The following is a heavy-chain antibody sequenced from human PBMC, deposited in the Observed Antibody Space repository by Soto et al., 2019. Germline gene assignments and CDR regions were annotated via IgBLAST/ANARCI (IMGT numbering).Heavy chain of an antibody. J-gene: IGHJ4*02. CDR1: GFTFSYYG. V-gene: IGHV3-30*18. D-gene: IGHD2-2*01. CDR2: ISYDGSKR. CDR3: AKGGRIPTSSVDY. Sequence: GGSLRLSCAASGFTFSYYGLHWVRHAPGKGLEWVAGISYDGSKRYYGDSVKGRFSISRDNPNNTLYLQMNSLRDEDTAVYYCAKGGRIPTSSVDYWGQGTLVTVSS.